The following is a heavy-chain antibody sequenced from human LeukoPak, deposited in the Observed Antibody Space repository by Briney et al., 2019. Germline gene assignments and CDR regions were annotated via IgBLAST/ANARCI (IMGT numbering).Heavy chain of an antibody. CDR1: GFTFNTYW. Sequence: GGSLRLSCAASGFTFNTYWMSWVRQAPGKGLEWVANIKQDGSEQYYVDSVKGRFTISRDNAKNSLYLQMNSLRAEDTALYYCAKERDGRGYSATFDYWGQGTLVTVSS. CDR3: AKERDGRGYSATFDY. V-gene: IGHV3-7*03. J-gene: IGHJ4*02. D-gene: IGHD5-18*01. CDR2: IKQDGSEQ.